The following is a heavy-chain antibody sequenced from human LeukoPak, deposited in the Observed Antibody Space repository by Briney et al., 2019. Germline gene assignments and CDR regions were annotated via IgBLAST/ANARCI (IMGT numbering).Heavy chain of an antibody. D-gene: IGHD2-2*02. CDR1: GYTFTGYY. V-gene: IGHV1-2*06. Sequence: ASVKVSCKASGYTFTGYYMHWVRQAPGQGLEWMGRINPNSGGTNYAQKFQGRVTMTRDTSISTAYMELGRLRSDDTAVYYCARTELLYDYYYGMDVWGQGTTVTVSS. J-gene: IGHJ6*02. CDR2: INPNSGGT. CDR3: ARTELLYDYYYGMDV.